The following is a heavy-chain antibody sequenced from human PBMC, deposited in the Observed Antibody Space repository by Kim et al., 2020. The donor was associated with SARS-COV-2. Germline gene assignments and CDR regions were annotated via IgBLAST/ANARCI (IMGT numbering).Heavy chain of an antibody. V-gene: IGHV3-11*01. J-gene: IGHJ6*02. CDR3: ARDRMVRGVSYYYYYGMDV. Sequence: GRFTISRDHAKNSLYQQMNSLRAEDTAVYYCARDRMVRGVSYYYYYGMDVWGQGTTVTVSS. D-gene: IGHD3-10*01.